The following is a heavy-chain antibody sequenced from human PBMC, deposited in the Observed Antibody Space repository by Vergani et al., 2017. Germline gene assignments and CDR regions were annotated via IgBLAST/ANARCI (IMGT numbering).Heavy chain of an antibody. CDR1: GGSVSSGSYY. V-gene: IGHV4-61*10. Sequence: QVQLQESGPGLVKPSETLSLTCTVSGGSVSSGSYYWSWIRQPAGKGLEWIGYIYYSGSTYYNPSLKSRVTISVDTSKNQFSLKLSSVTAADTAVYYCARVLYSNSGKNYYYYYMDVWGKGTTVTVSS. CDR3: ARVLYSNSGKNYYYYYMDV. D-gene: IGHD4-11*01. CDR2: IYYSGST. J-gene: IGHJ6*03.